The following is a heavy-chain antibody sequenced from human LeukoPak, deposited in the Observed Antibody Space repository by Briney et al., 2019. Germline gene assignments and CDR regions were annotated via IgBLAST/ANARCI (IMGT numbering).Heavy chain of an antibody. V-gene: IGHV1-69*13. CDR2: IIPIYGRA. D-gene: IGHD3-22*01. Sequence: SVKVSCKASGGTFGSYDFTFTSYAISWVRQAPGQGLEWMGGIIPIYGRANYPQKFQGRVTITADESTRTVTMQLSSLRSEDTAVYYCAGFFYDNSNDAFDIWGQGTVVTVS. J-gene: IGHJ3*02. CDR1: GGTFGSYDFTFTSYA. CDR3: AGFFYDNSNDAFDI.